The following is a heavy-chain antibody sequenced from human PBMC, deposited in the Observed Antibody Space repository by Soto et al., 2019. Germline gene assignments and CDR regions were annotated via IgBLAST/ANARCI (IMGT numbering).Heavy chain of an antibody. V-gene: IGHV3-23*01. D-gene: IGHD2-15*01. CDR1: GFTFSNYA. Sequence: EGQLLESGGGLVQPGGSLRLSCAASGFTFSNYAMSWVRQAPGKGLEWVSAIAGDSATAYYTDSVKGRFTISRDNSKNTLYLQVNSLRAEDTAVYYCGKLSGTSCYAPLDYWGQGTLVTVSS. CDR2: IAGDSATA. CDR3: GKLSGTSCYAPLDY. J-gene: IGHJ4*02.